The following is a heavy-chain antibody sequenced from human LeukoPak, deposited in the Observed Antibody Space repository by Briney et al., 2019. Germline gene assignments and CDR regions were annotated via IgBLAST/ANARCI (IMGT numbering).Heavy chain of an antibody. V-gene: IGHV3-72*01. CDR1: GFTFSDHY. Sequence: GRSLRLSCAASGFTFSDHYMDWVRQAPGKGLEWVGRTRNKANSYTTEYAASVKGRFTISRDDSKNSLYLQMNSLKTEDTAVYYCARGGVGATWFDYWGQGTLVTVSS. CDR2: TRNKANSYTT. CDR3: ARGGVGATWFDY. D-gene: IGHD1-26*01. J-gene: IGHJ4*02.